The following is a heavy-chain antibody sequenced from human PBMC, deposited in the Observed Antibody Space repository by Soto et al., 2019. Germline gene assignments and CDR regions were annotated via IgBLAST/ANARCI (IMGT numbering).Heavy chain of an antibody. D-gene: IGHD3-3*01. CDR2: ISAYNGNT. Sequence: QVQLVQSGAEVKKPGASVKVSCKASGYTFTSYGISWVRQAPGQGLEWMGWISAYNGNTNYAQKLQGRVTMNTDTSTSTAYMELRSLRSDDTAVYYCARGDYDFWSGPRGAGWFDPWGQGTLVTVSS. CDR1: GYTFTSYG. CDR3: ARGDYDFWSGPRGAGWFDP. V-gene: IGHV1-18*01. J-gene: IGHJ5*02.